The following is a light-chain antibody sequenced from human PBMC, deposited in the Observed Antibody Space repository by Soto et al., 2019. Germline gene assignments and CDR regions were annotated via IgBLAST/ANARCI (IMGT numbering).Light chain of an antibody. CDR1: QSLLHITGETF. CDR3: MQSTQLPPT. Sequence: DVVMTQTPLSLSVAPGPPASISCKSSQSLLHITGETFLFWYLQKPGQSPQLXIYEVSTRVSGVPDRFSGSGSGTEFTLEISRVETDDVGIYYCMQSTQLPPTFGQGTRLEIK. V-gene: IGKV2D-29*02. CDR2: EVS. J-gene: IGKJ5*01.